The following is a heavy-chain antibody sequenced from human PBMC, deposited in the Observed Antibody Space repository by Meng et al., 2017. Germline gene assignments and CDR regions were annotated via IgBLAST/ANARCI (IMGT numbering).Heavy chain of an antibody. CDR1: GYTFTGYY. CDR3: ARDDYGDYFDY. J-gene: IGHJ4*02. Sequence: QVQRGQSGAEAKKPGASVKASCKASGYTFTGYYMHWVRQAPGQGLEWMGRINPNSGGTNYAQKFQGRVTMTRDTSTSTAYMELSRLRSDDTAVYYCARDDYGDYFDYWGQGTLVTVSS. CDR2: INPNSGGT. V-gene: IGHV1-2*06. D-gene: IGHD4-17*01.